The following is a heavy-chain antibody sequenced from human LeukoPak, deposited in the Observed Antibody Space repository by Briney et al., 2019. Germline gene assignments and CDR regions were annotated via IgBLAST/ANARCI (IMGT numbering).Heavy chain of an antibody. CDR2: ISSGGAT. D-gene: IGHD3-16*02. CDR3: ARVMITFGGVIVIGAFDI. J-gene: IGHJ3*02. V-gene: IGHV3-66*01. CDR1: GFTVSTNY. Sequence: GGSLRLSCAASGFTVSTNYMSWVRQAPGKGLEWVSTISSGGATYYVDSVKGRFTISRDNSKNTLYLQMNSLRAEDTAVYYCARVMITFGGVIVIGAFDIWGQGTMVTVSS.